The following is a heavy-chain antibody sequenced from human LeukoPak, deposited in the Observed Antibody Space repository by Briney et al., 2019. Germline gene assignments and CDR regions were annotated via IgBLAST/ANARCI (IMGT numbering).Heavy chain of an antibody. D-gene: IGHD3-22*01. V-gene: IGHV4-31*03. CDR1: GGSISSGGYS. CDR2: IYYSGST. Sequence: SSQTLSLTCTVSGGSISSGGYSWSWIRQHPGKGLEWIGYIYYSGSTYYNPSLKGRVTISVDTSKNQFSLKLSSVAAADTAVYYCARIKRKIVDYWGQGTLVTVSS. J-gene: IGHJ4*02. CDR3: ARIKRKIVDY.